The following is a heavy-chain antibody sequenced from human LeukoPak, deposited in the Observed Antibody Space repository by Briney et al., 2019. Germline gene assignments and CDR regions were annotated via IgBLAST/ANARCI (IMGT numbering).Heavy chain of an antibody. J-gene: IGHJ5*02. Sequence: GGSLRLSCAASGFTFSSYAMHWVRQAPGKGLEWVAVISYDGSNKYYADSVKGRFTISRDNSKNTLYLQMNSLRAEDTAVYYCARGGYFDWLGDWFDPWGQGTLVTVSS. D-gene: IGHD3-9*01. CDR1: GFTFSSYA. CDR2: ISYDGSNK. CDR3: ARGGYFDWLGDWFDP. V-gene: IGHV3-30-3*01.